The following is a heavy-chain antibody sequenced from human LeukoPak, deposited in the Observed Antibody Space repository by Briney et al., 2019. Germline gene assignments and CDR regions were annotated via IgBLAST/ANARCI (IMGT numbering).Heavy chain of an antibody. D-gene: IGHD1-1*01. Sequence: ASVKVSCKASGYTFTSYYMHWVRQAPGQGLEWMGIINPSGGSTSYAQKFQGRVTMTRDTSTSTVYMELSSLRSEDTVVYYCARDGGWNDVLYYFDYWGRGTLVTVSS. CDR2: INPSGGST. J-gene: IGHJ4*02. V-gene: IGHV1-46*01. CDR1: GYTFTSYY. CDR3: ARDGGWNDVLYYFDY.